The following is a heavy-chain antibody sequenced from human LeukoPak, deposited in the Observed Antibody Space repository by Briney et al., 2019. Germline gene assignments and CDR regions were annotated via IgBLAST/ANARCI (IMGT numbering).Heavy chain of an antibody. CDR3: ARSRVVVVAATRRNWFDP. J-gene: IGHJ5*02. CDR2: INPNSGGT. V-gene: IGHV1-2*02. Sequence: ASVKVSCKASGYTFTGHYMHWVRQAPGQGLEWMGWINPNSGGTNYAQKFQGRVTMTRDTSISTAYMELSRLRSDDTAVYYCARSRVVVVAATRRNWFDPWGQGTLVTVSS. D-gene: IGHD2-15*01. CDR1: GYTFTGHY.